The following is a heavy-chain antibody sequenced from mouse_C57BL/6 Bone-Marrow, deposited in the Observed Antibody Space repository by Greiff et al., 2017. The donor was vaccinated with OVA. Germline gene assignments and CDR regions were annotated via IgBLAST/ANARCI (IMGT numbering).Heavy chain of an antibody. Sequence: VQLKESGAELVRPGASVKVSCTASGFNIKDDYMHWVKQRPEQGLEWIGWIDPENGDTEYASKFQGKATITADTSSNTAYLQLSSLTSEDTAVYYCTTTVVGAYWGQGTLVTVSA. V-gene: IGHV14-4*01. J-gene: IGHJ3*01. D-gene: IGHD1-1*01. CDR2: IDPENGDT. CDR1: GFNIKDDY. CDR3: TTTVVGAY.